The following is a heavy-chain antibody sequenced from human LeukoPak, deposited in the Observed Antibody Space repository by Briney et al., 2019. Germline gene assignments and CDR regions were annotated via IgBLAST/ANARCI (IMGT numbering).Heavy chain of an antibody. Sequence: GGSLRLSCAASGFTFSRYDMSWVRQAPGKGLEWVSGIRGRGAGTYYADSVKGRFTISRDNSNNMLYLQMSSLRAEDTAVYFCAKDPTEVPEAFDYWGQGTLVTVSS. J-gene: IGHJ4*02. V-gene: IGHV3-23*01. CDR2: IRGRGAGT. CDR1: GFTFSRYD. D-gene: IGHD2-21*02. CDR3: AKDPTEVPEAFDY.